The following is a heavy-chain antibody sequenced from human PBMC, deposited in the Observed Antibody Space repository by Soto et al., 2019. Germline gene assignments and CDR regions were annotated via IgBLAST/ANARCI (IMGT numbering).Heavy chain of an antibody. CDR3: ARSPACGTCYTDLDL. V-gene: IGHV1-8*01. D-gene: IGHD2-2*02. J-gene: IGHJ4*02. Sequence: ASVKVSCKASGYIFGSYYINWVRQAAGQGLEWLGWANPSSGNTGYAQKFQGRVTMTRDTSKTTAYMELSSLRSEDTAVYFCARSPACGTCYTDLDLWGQGTLVTVSS. CDR2: ANPSSGNT. CDR1: GYIFGSYY.